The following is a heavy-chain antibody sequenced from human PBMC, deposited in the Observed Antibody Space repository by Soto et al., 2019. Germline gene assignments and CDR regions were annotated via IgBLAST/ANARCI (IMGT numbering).Heavy chain of an antibody. Sequence: EAQVVETGGGLIQPGGSLRLSCEASGFTVSSSYMSWVRQAPGKGLEWVSVIYRGGSTFYAASVKGRFTISRDDSKNTVYVQMNSLRVEDTAVYYCARGAGNDFDDPFDVWGRGTMVTISS. CDR1: GFTVSSSY. V-gene: IGHV3-53*02. D-gene: IGHD1-1*01. CDR3: ARGAGNDFDDPFDV. J-gene: IGHJ3*01. CDR2: IYRGGST.